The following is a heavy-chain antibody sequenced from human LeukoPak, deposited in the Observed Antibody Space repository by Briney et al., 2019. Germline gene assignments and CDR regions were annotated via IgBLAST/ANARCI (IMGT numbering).Heavy chain of an antibody. V-gene: IGHV4-59*08. CDR1: GDSISSYY. Sequence: SETLSLTCTVSGDSISSYYWSWIRQPPGKGLKWLGYIDYSGSTSYNPSLKSRVTISVDTSKNQFSLKLSSVTAADTAVYYCARRTKRYSSGWTNFDYWGQGTLVTVSS. J-gene: IGHJ4*02. CDR2: IDYSGST. D-gene: IGHD6-19*01. CDR3: ARRTKRYSSGWTNFDY.